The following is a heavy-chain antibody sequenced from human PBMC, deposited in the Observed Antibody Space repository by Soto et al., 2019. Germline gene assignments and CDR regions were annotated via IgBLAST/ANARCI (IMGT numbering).Heavy chain of an antibody. CDR3: AHCVGDGNSCYLDW. CDR1: GFSLTTSYMG. CDR2: IYWDDDK. J-gene: IGHJ4*02. V-gene: IGHV2-5*02. Sequence: QITLKESGPTLVKPTQTLTLTCTFSGFSLTTSYMGVGWVRQPPGKALEWLALIYWDDDKRYSPSLKSRLTITTDTSKNQVALTMTNMDPVDTATYYCAHCVGDGNSCYLDWWGQGTLVTVSS. D-gene: IGHD4-4*01.